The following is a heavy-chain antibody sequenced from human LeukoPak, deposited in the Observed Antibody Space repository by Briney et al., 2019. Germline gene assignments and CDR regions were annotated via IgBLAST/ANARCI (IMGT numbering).Heavy chain of an antibody. D-gene: IGHD3-22*01. Sequence: ASVKVSCEASGYTFTSYYMHWVRQAPGQGLEWMGIINPSGGSTSYAQKFQGRVTMTRDTSTSTVYMELSSLRSEDTAVYYCARDQEPSYLTDSSGYCYGYWGQGTLVTVSS. J-gene: IGHJ4*02. V-gene: IGHV1-46*01. CDR3: ARDQEPSYLTDSSGYCYGY. CDR1: GYTFTSYY. CDR2: INPSGGST.